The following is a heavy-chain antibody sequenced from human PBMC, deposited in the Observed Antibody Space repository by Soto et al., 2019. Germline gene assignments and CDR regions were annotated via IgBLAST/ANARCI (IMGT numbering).Heavy chain of an antibody. CDR2: IDYTGNT. CDR3: ARINKGYGTDS. J-gene: IGHJ4*02. Sequence: QLQLQESGPGLVKPSETLSLTCTVSGGSISSSSYYWGCIRQPPGKVLEWIASIDYTGNTFYNPSLTSPVTISVDTSKNQFSLKVTSVTAADTAVYYCARINKGYGTDSWGQGTLVTVSS. D-gene: IGHD5-18*01. CDR1: GGSISSSSYY. V-gene: IGHV4-39*01.